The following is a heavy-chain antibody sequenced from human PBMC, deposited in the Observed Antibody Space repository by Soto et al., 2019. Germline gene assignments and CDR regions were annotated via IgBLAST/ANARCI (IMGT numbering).Heavy chain of an antibody. Sequence: SETLSLPCAVYGGSFSGYYWGWICQPPGKGVEWIGENNHSGNTNYSPSPKSRFTISEDTSKNQFSLKLKSVTAADTAVYYCARGPKTTVTATGSYYYGMDVWGRGTTVTVSS. CDR2: NNHSGNT. J-gene: IGHJ6*02. CDR1: GGSFSGYY. D-gene: IGHD4-17*01. CDR3: ARGPKTTVTATGSYYYGMDV. V-gene: IGHV4-34*01.